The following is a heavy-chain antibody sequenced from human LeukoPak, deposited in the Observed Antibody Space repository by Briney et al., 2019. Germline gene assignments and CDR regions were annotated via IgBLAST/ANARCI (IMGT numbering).Heavy chain of an antibody. J-gene: IGHJ4*02. CDR1: GGTFSSYA. CDR3: ARVVTPQDEFSSSWSPNSANYYFDY. CDR2: IIPIFGTA. Sequence: GASVKVSCKASGGTFSSYAISWVRQAPGQGLEWMGGIIPIFGTANYAQKFQGRVTITTDESTSTAYMELSGLRSEDTAVYYCARVVTPQDEFSSSWSPNSANYYFDYWGQGTLVTVSS. D-gene: IGHD6-13*01. V-gene: IGHV1-69*05.